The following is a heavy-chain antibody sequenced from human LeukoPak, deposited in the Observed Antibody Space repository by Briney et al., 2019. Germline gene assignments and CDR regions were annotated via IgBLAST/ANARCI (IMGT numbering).Heavy chain of an antibody. V-gene: IGHV3-48*03. CDR2: ICSGGSIF. J-gene: IGHJ4*02. D-gene: IGHD2-15*01. CDR1: GFTFSSYE. CDR3: AREEAYCSGTSCFRFFDY. Sequence: GGSLRLSCAASGFTFSSYEINWVRQAPGKGLEWSSYICSGGSIFYNADSVMGRFTISRDNAKNSLYLQMNSLRAEDTAVYYCAREEAYCSGTSCFRFFDYWGQGTLVSVSS.